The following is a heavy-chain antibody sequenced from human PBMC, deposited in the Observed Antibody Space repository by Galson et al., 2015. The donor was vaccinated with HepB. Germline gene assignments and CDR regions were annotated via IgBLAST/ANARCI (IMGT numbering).Heavy chain of an antibody. CDR1: GFTFSSSAFTFSSYA. CDR3: AKHHGVKNGVPVDP. D-gene: IGHD2-8*01. Sequence: SLRLSCAASGFTFSSSAFTFSSYAMTWVRQAPGKGLEWVSGISATGGSTYYADSVKGRFTISRDNSKNTLYLQMNSLRDEDTAVYYCAKHHGVKNGVPVDPWGQGTLVTVSS. CDR2: ISATGGST. J-gene: IGHJ5*02. V-gene: IGHV3-23*01.